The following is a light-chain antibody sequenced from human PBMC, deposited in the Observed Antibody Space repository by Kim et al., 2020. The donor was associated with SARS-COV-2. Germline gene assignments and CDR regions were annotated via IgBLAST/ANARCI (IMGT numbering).Light chain of an antibody. CDR1: SLRNYY. CDR2: GKN. V-gene: IGLV3-19*01. J-gene: IGLJ3*02. CDR3: NSRDTSGHLWV. Sequence: SSELTQDPGVSVALGQTVRITCQGNSLRNYYADWSKQKPGQAPVVVIYGKNNRPSGIPDRFSGSSSVDTASLTITGAQAEDEAVYYCNSRDTSGHLWVFG.